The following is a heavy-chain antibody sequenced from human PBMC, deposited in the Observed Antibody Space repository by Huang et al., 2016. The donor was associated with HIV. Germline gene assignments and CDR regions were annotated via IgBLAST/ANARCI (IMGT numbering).Heavy chain of an antibody. CDR1: GYRFRSNW. V-gene: IGHV5-51*01. J-gene: IGHJ6*02. CDR3: ARLIGSPSFYYGLDV. Sequence: EVQLVQSGAEVKKPGESLKISCKGSGYRFRSNWIGWVRQMPGKGLEWMGIIYPGDSDTRYNPSFQGQIIISADKSINTAYLQWSSLKASDTAMYYCARLIGSPSFYYGLDVWGQGTTVTVSS. D-gene: IGHD3-10*01. CDR2: IYPGDSDT.